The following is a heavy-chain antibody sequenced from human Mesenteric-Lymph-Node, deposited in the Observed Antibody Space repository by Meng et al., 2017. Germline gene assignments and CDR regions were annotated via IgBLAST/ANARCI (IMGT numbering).Heavy chain of an antibody. CDR1: GFTFSNAW. CDR2: IKSKTDGGTT. CDR3: TTEVTVTTDADAFDI. D-gene: IGHD4-17*01. Sequence: GESLKISCAASGFTFSNAWMSWVRQAPGKGLEWVGRIKSKTDGGTTDYAAPVKGRFTISRDDSKNTLYLQMNSLKTEDTAVYYCTTEVTVTTDADAFDIWGQGTMVTVSS. J-gene: IGHJ3*02. V-gene: IGHV3-15*01.